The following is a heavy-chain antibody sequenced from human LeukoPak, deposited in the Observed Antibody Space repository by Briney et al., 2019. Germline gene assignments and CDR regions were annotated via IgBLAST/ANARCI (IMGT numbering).Heavy chain of an antibody. V-gene: IGHV3-30*02. Sequence: GGSLRLSCAASGFTFSSYGMHWVRQAPGKGLEWVAFIRYDGSNKYYADSVKGRFTISRDNSKNTLYLQMNSLRAEDTAVYYCAGPLVDCSSTSCYSPYYYYYMDVWGKGTTVTVSS. J-gene: IGHJ6*03. D-gene: IGHD2-2*02. CDR2: IRYDGSNK. CDR3: AGPLVDCSSTSCYSPYYYYYMDV. CDR1: GFTFSSYG.